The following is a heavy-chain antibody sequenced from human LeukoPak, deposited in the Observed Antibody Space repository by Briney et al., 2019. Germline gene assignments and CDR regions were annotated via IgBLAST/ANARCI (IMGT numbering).Heavy chain of an antibody. Sequence: PGRSLRLSCAASGFTFSSYAMHRVRQAPGKGLEWVAVISYDGSNKYYADSVKGRFTISRDNSKNTLYLQMNSLRAEDTAVYYCARGSALAGFEYWGQGTLVTVSS. V-gene: IGHV3-30*07. CDR2: ISYDGSNK. CDR1: GFTFSSYA. CDR3: ARGSALAGFEY. J-gene: IGHJ4*02. D-gene: IGHD6-6*01.